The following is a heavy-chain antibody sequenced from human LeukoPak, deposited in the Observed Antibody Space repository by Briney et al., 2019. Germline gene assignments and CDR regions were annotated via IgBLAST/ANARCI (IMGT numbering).Heavy chain of an antibody. J-gene: IGHJ4*02. Sequence: GGSLRLSCAASGFTFSSYSMNWVRQAPGKGLEWVSSISPTSTYISHADSMKGRFTISRDNAKKSLYLQMNSLRADDTAVYYCARGPTVNGYFDYWGQGTLVTVSS. CDR1: GFTFSSYS. CDR3: ARGPTVNGYFDY. CDR2: ISPTSTYI. D-gene: IGHD4-17*01. V-gene: IGHV3-21*01.